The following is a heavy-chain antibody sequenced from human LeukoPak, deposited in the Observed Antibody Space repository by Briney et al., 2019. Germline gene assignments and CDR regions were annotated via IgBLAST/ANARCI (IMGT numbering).Heavy chain of an antibody. CDR2: ISWNSGSI. V-gene: IGHV3-9*03. CDR3: AKDQSGILVPPNAFDI. CDR1: GFTFDDYA. D-gene: IGHD2/OR15-2a*01. Sequence: TGRSLRLFCAASGFTFDDYAMHWARQAPGKGLEWVSGISWNSGSIGYADSVKGRFTISRDNAKNSLYLQMNSLRAEDMALYYCAKDQSGILVPPNAFDIWGQGTMVTVSS. J-gene: IGHJ3*02.